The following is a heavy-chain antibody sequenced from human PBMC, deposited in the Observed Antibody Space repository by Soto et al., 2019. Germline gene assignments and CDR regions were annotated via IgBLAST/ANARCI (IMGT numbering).Heavy chain of an antibody. CDR3: AKSGGSSWSRGTYYFAD. D-gene: IGHD6-13*01. CDR1: GFTFSTSA. J-gene: IGHJ4*02. CDR2: ISAGGGT. V-gene: IGHV3-23*01. Sequence: GGSLRLSCVASGFTFSTSAMNWVRQAPGKGLEWVSTISAGGGTYYADSVKGRFTFSRDNSKNTLYVQMNSPRAEDTAVYYCAKSGGSSWSRGTYYFADWGQGTLVTVSS.